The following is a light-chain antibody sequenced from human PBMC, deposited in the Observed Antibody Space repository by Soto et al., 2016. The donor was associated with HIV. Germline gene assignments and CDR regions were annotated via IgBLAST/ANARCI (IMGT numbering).Light chain of an antibody. Sequence: SSELTQDPAVSVALGQTVRITCQGDSLRSYHASWYQQEPGQAPVLVIYGKDNRPSGIPDRFSGSSSGNTASLTITGAQAEDEADYYCNSRDSSGNHYVFGTGTKVTVL. V-gene: IGLV3-19*01. CDR3: NSRDSSGNHYV. CDR2: GKD. J-gene: IGLJ1*01. CDR1: SLRSYH.